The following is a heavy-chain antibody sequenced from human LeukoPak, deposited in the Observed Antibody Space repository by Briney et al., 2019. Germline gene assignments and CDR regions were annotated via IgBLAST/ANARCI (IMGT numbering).Heavy chain of an antibody. CDR2: ISSSGSTI. CDR3: ARGSAARDDAFDI. D-gene: IGHD2-2*01. V-gene: IGHV3-48*03. Sequence: PGRSLRLSCAASGFTFSSYEVNWVRQAPGKGLEWVSYISSSGSTIYYAGSVKGRFTISRDNAKNSLYLQMNSLRAEDTAVYYCARGSAARDDAFDIWGQGTMVTVSS. CDR1: GFTFSSYE. J-gene: IGHJ3*02.